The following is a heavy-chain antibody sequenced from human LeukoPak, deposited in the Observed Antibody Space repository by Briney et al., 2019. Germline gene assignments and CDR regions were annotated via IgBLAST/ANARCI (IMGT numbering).Heavy chain of an antibody. V-gene: IGHV3-48*04. D-gene: IGHD3-3*01. CDR1: GFTFSTYS. CDR3: ARLGTTLYYDFWSGYSQLDY. Sequence: GGSLRLSCVASGFTFSTYSMKWVRQAPGKGLEWVSYISDSSSTIYYADSVRGRFTISRDNAKNSLYLQMNSLRAEDTAVYYCARLGTTLYYDFWSGYSQLDYWGQGTLVTVSS. CDR2: ISDSSSTI. J-gene: IGHJ4*02.